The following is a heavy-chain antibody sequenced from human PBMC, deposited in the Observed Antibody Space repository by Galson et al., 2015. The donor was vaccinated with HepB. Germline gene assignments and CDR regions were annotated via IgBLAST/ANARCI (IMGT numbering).Heavy chain of an antibody. Sequence: CAISGDSVSSNTAAWNWIRQSPSRGPEWLGRTYYRSKWYQDYAVSVKSRMTINSDTSKNQFSLHLNSVTPEDTAVYYCARVRTRRPPHYYYGLDVWGHGTTVTVSS. J-gene: IGHJ6*02. V-gene: IGHV6-1*01. CDR2: TYYRSKWYQ. CDR1: GDSVSSNTAA. CDR3: ARVRTRRPPHYYYGLDV.